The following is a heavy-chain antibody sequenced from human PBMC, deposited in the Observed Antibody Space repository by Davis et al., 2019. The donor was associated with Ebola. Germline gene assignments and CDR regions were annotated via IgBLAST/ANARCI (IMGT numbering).Heavy chain of an antibody. V-gene: IGHV7-4-1*02. CDR3: ARGSVLLWFGEGLGAFDI. CDR2: INTNTGNP. J-gene: IGHJ3*02. CDR1: GYTFTNYA. D-gene: IGHD3-10*01. Sequence: ASVKVSCKASGYTFTNYAMNWVRQAPGQGLEWMGWINTNTGNPTYAQGFTGRFVFSLDTSVSTAYLQISSLKAEDTAVYYCARGSVLLWFGEGLGAFDIWGQGTMVTVSS.